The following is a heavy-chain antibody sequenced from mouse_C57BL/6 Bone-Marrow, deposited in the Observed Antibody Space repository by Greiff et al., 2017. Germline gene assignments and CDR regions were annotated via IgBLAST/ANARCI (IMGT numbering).Heavy chain of an antibody. CDR2: IYPGSGNP. CDR1: GYSFTSYY. V-gene: IGHV1-66*01. D-gene: IGHD1-1*01. J-gene: IGHJ1*03. CDR3: ARGTASTVVGGGYFDG. Sequence: QVQLKESGPELVKPGASVKISCKASGYSFTSYYIHWVKQRPGQGLEWIGWIYPGSGNPKYNEKFKGKATLTADTSSSTAYMQLSSLTSGDSAVYYCARGTASTVVGGGYFDGWGTGTTVTVSS.